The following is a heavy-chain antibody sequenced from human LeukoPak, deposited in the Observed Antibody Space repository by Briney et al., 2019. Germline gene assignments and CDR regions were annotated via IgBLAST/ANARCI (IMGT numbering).Heavy chain of an antibody. Sequence: PSETLSLTCTVSGGSISSYYWSWIRQPPGKGLEWIGYVYYSGSTNYNPSLKSRVTISVDTSKNQFSLKLSSVTAAVTAVYYCARADYYYGTSGYYWFDPWGQGTLVTVSS. CDR2: VYYSGST. J-gene: IGHJ5*02. CDR3: ARADYYYGTSGYYWFDP. D-gene: IGHD3-22*01. V-gene: IGHV4-59*01. CDR1: GGSISSYY.